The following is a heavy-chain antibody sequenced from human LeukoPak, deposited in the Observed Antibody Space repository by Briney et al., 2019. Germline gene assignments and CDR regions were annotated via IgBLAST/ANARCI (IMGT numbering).Heavy chain of an antibody. D-gene: IGHD1-26*01. J-gene: IGHJ4*02. Sequence: SETLSLTCTVSGGSISSYYWSWIRQPPGKGLEWIGYIYYSGSTNYNPSLKSRVTISVDTSKNQFSLKLSSVTAVDTAVYYCARVGRGSYLIYWGQGTLVTVSS. V-gene: IGHV4-59*01. CDR2: IYYSGST. CDR1: GGSISSYY. CDR3: ARVGRGSYLIY.